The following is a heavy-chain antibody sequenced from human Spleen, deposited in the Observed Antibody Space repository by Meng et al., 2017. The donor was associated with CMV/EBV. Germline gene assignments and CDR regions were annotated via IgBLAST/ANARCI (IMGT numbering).Heavy chain of an antibody. D-gene: IGHD3-3*01. CDR1: GGSVSSGSYY. CDR3: ARGGDDFWSGYYLGWFDP. V-gene: IGHV4-61*01. CDR2: IYYSGST. Sequence: SETLSLTCTVSGGSVSSGSYYWSWIRQPPGKGLEWIGYIYYSGSTKYNPSLKSRVTISVDTSKNQFSLKMSSVTAADTAVYYCARGGDDFWSGYYLGWFDPWGQGTLVTVSS. J-gene: IGHJ5*02.